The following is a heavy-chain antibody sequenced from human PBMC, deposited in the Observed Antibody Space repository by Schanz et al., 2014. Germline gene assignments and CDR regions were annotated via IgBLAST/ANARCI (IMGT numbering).Heavy chain of an antibody. CDR1: GFTFSYYG. Sequence: EVQLVESGGGLVQPGGSLRLSCAASGFTFSYYGMTWVRQAPGKGLEWVSTIGGSGGTTYYADSVRGRFTISRDNSKNTLFLQMNSLRAEDTAVYYCAKSSPYYGLGSFPSNAYGMDVWGQGTAVTVSS. J-gene: IGHJ6*02. V-gene: IGHV3-23*04. D-gene: IGHD3-10*01. CDR3: AKSSPYYGLGSFPSNAYGMDV. CDR2: IGGSGGTT.